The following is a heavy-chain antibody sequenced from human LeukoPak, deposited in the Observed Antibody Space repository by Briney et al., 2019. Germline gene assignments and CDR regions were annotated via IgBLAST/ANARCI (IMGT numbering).Heavy chain of an antibody. D-gene: IGHD3-22*01. J-gene: IGHJ4*02. CDR1: AFIFSSYA. V-gene: IGHV3-23*01. CDR2: ISGSGGST. Sequence: PGGSLRLSCAASAFIFSSYAMSWVRQAPGKGLEWVSAISGSGGSTYYADSVKGRFTISRDNSKNTLYLQMNSLRAEDTAVYYCAKGVGKYYYNSSGYNDYWGQGTLVTVSS. CDR3: AKGVGKYYYNSSGYNDY.